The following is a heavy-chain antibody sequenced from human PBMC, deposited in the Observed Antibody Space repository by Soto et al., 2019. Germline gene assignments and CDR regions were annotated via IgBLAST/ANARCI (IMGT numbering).Heavy chain of an antibody. D-gene: IGHD3-3*01. CDR2: IGPYNDNT. J-gene: IGHJ4*02. Sequence: QVQLVQSGGEVKKPGASVKVSCKASGYTFSDYGISWVRQAPGQGLEWMGWIGPYNDNTNYAQKFQGRVTMTIDTSTTTAYMELRGLRSDDTAVYYCALDFWSGYYIRYFDYWGQGTLVIVSS. CDR1: GYTFSDYG. CDR3: ALDFWSGYYIRYFDY. V-gene: IGHV1-18*01.